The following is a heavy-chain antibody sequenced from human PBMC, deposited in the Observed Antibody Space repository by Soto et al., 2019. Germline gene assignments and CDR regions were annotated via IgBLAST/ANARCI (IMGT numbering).Heavy chain of an antibody. CDR1: GFTFSSYG. J-gene: IGHJ4*02. D-gene: IGHD2-2*01. CDR3: ANQIQPGH. V-gene: IGHV3-30*18. CDR2: IAHDGSTK. Sequence: QVQLVESGGGVVQPGTSLRLSCAASGFTFSSYGMHWVRQAPGKGLAWVAVIAHDGSTKYYADSVKGRFTISRDNSKNTLYLPMNRLSVEDTAVDYGANQIQPGHWGQGTLVIVSS.